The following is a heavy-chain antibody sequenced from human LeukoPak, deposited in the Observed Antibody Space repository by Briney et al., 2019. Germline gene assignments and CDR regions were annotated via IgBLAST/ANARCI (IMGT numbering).Heavy chain of an antibody. CDR1: GGTFSSYA. D-gene: IGHD3-3*01. Sequence: GASVKVSCKASGGTFSSYAISWVRQAPGQGLEWMVGIIPIFGTANYAQKFQGRVTITADESTSTAYMELSSLRSEDAAVYYCARGHPPSYYDFWSGYYLPDFDYWGQGTLVTVSS. CDR2: IIPIFGTA. CDR3: ARGHPPSYYDFWSGYYLPDFDY. V-gene: IGHV1-69*01. J-gene: IGHJ4*02.